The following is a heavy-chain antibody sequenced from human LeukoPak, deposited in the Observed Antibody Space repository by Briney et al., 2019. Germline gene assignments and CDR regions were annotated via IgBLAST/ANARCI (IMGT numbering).Heavy chain of an antibody. V-gene: IGHV3-53*01. D-gene: IGHD2-2*01. CDR3: ARGNQLLWGEYYYYYYGMDV. Sequence: GGSLRLSCAASGFTVSSHYMSWVRQAPGKGLEWVSVIYSGGSTYYADSVKGRFTISRENAKNSLYLQMNSLRAEDTAVYYCARGNQLLWGEYYYYYYGMDVWGQGTTVTVSS. J-gene: IGHJ6*02. CDR2: IYSGGST. CDR1: GFTVSSHY.